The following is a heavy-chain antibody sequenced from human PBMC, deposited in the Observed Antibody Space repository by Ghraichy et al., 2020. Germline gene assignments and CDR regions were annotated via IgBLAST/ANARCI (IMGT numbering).Heavy chain of an antibody. Sequence: GGSLRLSCAASGFTFSNYAFHWVRQAPGKGLEWVALIPYDGITTYYADSVKGRFTVSRDSSKSTLYLQMSSLRAEDTAVYYCARDYYYDSSGQYYVDYWGQGTLVTVSS. CDR2: IPYDGITT. J-gene: IGHJ4*02. CDR1: GFTFSNYA. D-gene: IGHD3-22*01. CDR3: ARDYYYDSSGQYYVDY. V-gene: IGHV3-30*15.